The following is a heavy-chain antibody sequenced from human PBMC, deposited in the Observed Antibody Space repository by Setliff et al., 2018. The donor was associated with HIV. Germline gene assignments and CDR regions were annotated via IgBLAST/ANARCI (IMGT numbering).Heavy chain of an antibody. CDR1: GGTFITYP. CDR3: VIGSAARPFDY. J-gene: IGHJ4*02. CDR2: LDPKDGKT. D-gene: IGHD6-6*01. V-gene: IGHV1-24*01. Sequence: ASVKVSCKASGGTFITYPISWVRQAPGKGLEWMGGLDPKDGKTMYAQKFQGRVTMTEDTSTDTAHMELRSLRSEDTAVYYCVIGSAARPFDYWGQGTLVTVSS.